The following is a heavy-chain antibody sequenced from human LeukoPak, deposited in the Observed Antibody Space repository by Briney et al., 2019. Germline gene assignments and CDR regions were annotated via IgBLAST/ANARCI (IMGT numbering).Heavy chain of an antibody. CDR3: ARERGYRSGWLDDAFDI. Sequence: ASVNVSCKASGYTFTNYGIHWVRQAPGQGLEWMGWISTYNGNTCYAKKLQGRVTMTTDTSTRTAYMELRSLRSADTAVSYCARERGYRSGWLDDAFDIWGQGTMVTVSS. CDR1: GYTFTNYG. CDR2: ISTYNGNT. D-gene: IGHD6-19*01. V-gene: IGHV1-18*01. J-gene: IGHJ3*02.